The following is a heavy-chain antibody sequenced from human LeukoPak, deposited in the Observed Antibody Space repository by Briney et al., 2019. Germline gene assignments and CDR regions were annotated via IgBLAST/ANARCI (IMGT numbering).Heavy chain of an antibody. CDR3: ARGPWDYFDY. D-gene: IGHD7-27*01. CDR1: GGSISGYY. V-gene: IGHV4-4*07. CDR2: IYTSIST. Sequence: SETLSLTCTVSGGSISGYYWSWIRQPAGKGLEWIGRIYTSISTNYNPSLKSRVTISVDTSKNQFSLKLSSVTAADTAVYYCARGPWDYFDYWGQGTLVTVSS. J-gene: IGHJ4*02.